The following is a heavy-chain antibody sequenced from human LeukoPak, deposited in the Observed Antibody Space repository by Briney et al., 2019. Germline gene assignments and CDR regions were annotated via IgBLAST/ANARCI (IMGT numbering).Heavy chain of an antibody. CDR1: GGSFSGYY. Sequence: SETLSLTCAVYGGSFSGYYWSWIRQPPGKGLEWIGEINHSGSTNYNPSLKSRVTISVDTSKNQFSLKLSSVTAADTALYYCARHEVGGFTYGFSSYGHYFDSWGQGTLVTVSS. V-gene: IGHV4-34*01. J-gene: IGHJ4*02. CDR2: INHSGST. CDR3: ARHEVGGFTYGFSSYGHYFDS. D-gene: IGHD3-16*01.